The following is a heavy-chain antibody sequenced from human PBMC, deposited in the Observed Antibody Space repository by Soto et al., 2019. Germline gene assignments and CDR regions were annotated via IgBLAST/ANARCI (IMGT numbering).Heavy chain of an antibody. Sequence: EVQLLESGGGLVQPGGSLRLSCAASGFTFSSYAMSWVRQAPGKGLEWVSAISVSGGSTYYADSVKGRFTISRDNSKNALYLQMKSLRADDNAVYFCSKDSNYYGSGSYYKTAFGTDYWGHGTLVTVSS. CDR2: ISVSGGST. CDR1: GFTFSSYA. CDR3: SKDSNYYGSGSYYKTAFGTDY. D-gene: IGHD3-10*01. J-gene: IGHJ4*01. V-gene: IGHV3-23*01.